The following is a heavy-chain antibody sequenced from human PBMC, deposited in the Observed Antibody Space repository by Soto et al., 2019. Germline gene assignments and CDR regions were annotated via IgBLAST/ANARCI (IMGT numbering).Heavy chain of an antibody. CDR1: GFTFSSYD. J-gene: IGHJ4*02. D-gene: IGHD1-7*01. Sequence: GGSLRLSCVASGFTFSSYDMHWVRQAPGKGLEYVSSISSNGGTTYYGNSVKGRFTISRDNSKNTLYLQMGSLRAEDMAVYYCVRRVSGNYDYWGQGTLVTVAS. CDR3: VRRVSGNYDY. V-gene: IGHV3-64*01. CDR2: ISSNGGTT.